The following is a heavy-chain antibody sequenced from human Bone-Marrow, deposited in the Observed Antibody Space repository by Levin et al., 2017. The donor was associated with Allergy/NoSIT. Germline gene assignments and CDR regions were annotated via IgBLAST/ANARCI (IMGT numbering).Heavy chain of an antibody. V-gene: IGHV5-51*01. CDR1: GYRFTSQW. Sequence: GGSLRLSCKASGYRFTSQWIAWVRQMPGKGLDWMGIIYPGDSDTRYKSSFQGQVTISVDKSIDTAYLQWSSLKASDTAIYYCARGTGSLMSWYDSWGQGTLVTVSS. D-gene: IGHD2-8*02. J-gene: IGHJ5*01. CDR3: ARGTGSLMSWYDS. CDR2: IYPGDSDT.